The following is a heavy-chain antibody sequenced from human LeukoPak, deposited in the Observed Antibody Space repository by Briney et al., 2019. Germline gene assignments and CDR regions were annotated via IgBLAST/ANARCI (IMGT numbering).Heavy chain of an antibody. Sequence: ASVKVSCKASGGTFSSYAISWVRQATGQGLEWMGWMNPNSGNTGYAQKFQGRVTITRNTSISTAYTELSSLRSEDTAVYYCARVGTVTIFGVVTYYYMDVWGKGTTVTVSS. CDR2: MNPNSGNT. D-gene: IGHD3-3*01. J-gene: IGHJ6*03. V-gene: IGHV1-8*03. CDR1: GGTFSSYA. CDR3: ARVGTVTIFGVVTYYYMDV.